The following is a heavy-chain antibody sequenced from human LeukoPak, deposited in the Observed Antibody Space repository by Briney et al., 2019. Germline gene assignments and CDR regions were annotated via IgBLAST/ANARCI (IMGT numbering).Heavy chain of an antibody. V-gene: IGHV1-2*02. CDR3: ARGIVVVVAATREFGDY. D-gene: IGHD2-15*01. J-gene: IGHJ4*02. CDR1: GYTFTGYY. Sequence: GASVKVSCKASGYTFTGYYMHWVRQAPGQGLEWMGWINPNSGGTNYAQKFQGRVTMTRDTSISTAYMELSRLRSDDTAVYYCARGIVVVVAATREFGDYWGQGTLVTVSS. CDR2: INPNSGGT.